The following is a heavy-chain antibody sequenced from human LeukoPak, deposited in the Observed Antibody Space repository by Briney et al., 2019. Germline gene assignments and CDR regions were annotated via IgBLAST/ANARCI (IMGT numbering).Heavy chain of an antibody. CDR1: GGSISSYY. J-gene: IGHJ4*02. Sequence: SETLSLTCTVSGGSISSYYWSWIRQPPGKGLEWIGYIYYSGSTNYNPSLKSRVTISVDTSKNQFSLKLSSVTAADTAVCYCARDGSGGSSAALDYWGQGTLVTVSS. D-gene: IGHD6-6*01. CDR3: ARDGSGGSSAALDY. CDR2: IYYSGST. V-gene: IGHV4-59*01.